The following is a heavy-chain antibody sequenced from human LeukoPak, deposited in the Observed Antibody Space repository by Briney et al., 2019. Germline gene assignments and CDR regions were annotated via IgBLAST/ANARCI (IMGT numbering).Heavy chain of an antibody. D-gene: IGHD3-3*01. Sequence: SETLSLTCAVYGGSFSGYYWSWIRQPPGKGLEWIGEINHSGSTNYNPSLTSRVTISVDTSKNQFSLKLSSVTAADTAVYYCARAPPRITIFGVGDWYFDLWGRGTLVTVSS. CDR3: ARAPPRITIFGVGDWYFDL. V-gene: IGHV4-34*01. J-gene: IGHJ2*01. CDR2: INHSGST. CDR1: GGSFSGYY.